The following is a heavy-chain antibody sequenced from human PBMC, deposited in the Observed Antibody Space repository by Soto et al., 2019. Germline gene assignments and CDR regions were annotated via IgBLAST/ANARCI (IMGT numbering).Heavy chain of an antibody. D-gene: IGHD5-12*01. V-gene: IGHV5-51*01. CDR2: IYPGDSDT. J-gene: IGHJ4*02. CDR3: ARHLNRAYGYYFDN. CDR1: GYSFTSYG. Sequence: VESLTSSCKVSGYSFTSYGIGWVLQMPGKGLEWMGIIYPGDSDTRYSPSFQCQVTMSADKSISTVYLQWNSLKASDTAMYYCARHLNRAYGYYFDNWGPGTMVTVSS.